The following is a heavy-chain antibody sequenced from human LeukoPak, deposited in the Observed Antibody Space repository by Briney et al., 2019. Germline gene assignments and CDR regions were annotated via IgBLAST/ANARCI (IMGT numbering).Heavy chain of an antibody. CDR1: GFTFSNYA. D-gene: IGHD6-19*01. J-gene: IGHJ4*02. CDR3: ARDAGATAVAGRIDY. V-gene: IGHV3-64*04. Sequence: GGSLRLSCSASGFTFSNYAMHWVRQAPGKGLEHVSAISSNGVSTYYADSVKGRFTISRDNSKNTLYLQMNSLKTDETALYYCARDAGATAVAGRIDYWGQGTLVTVSS. CDR2: ISSNGVST.